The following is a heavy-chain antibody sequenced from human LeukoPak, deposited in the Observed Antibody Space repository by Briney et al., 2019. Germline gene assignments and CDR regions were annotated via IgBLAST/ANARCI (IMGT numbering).Heavy chain of an antibody. CDR3: ARDKRLGRYSRSWHWFDP. V-gene: IGHV1-2*02. Sequence: ASVKVSCTASGYTFTGYYMHWVRQAPGQGREWMGWINPNSGGTNYAQKFQGRVTMTRDTSISTAYMELGRLRSDGTGVYYCARDKRLGRYSRSWHWFDPWGQGTLLTVPS. D-gene: IGHD6-13*01. CDR2: INPNSGGT. CDR1: GYTFTGYY. J-gene: IGHJ5*02.